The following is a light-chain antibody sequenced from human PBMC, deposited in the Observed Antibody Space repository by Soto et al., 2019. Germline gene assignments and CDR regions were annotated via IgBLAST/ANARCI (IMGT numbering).Light chain of an antibody. V-gene: IGKV3-15*01. CDR3: QRYNNWPRT. J-gene: IGKJ1*01. CDR2: GAS. CDR1: QSVRSN. Sequence: EIVMTQSPATLSVSPGERATLSCRASQSVRSNLAWYQQKPGQAPRLLIYGASTRATGIPARFSGSGSGTEFTLTISSLQSEDFAVYYCQRYNNWPRTFVQGTKV.